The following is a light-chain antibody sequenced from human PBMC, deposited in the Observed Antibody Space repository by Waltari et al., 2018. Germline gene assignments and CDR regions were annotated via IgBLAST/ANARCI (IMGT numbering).Light chain of an antibody. Sequence: EIVLTQSPATLSSSPGDRATLSCRASQSVSSYLAWYQQKPGQAPRLLIYDASNRATGIPARFSGSGSGTDFTLTISSLEPEDFAVYYCQQRSNWDTFGQGTKLEIK. V-gene: IGKV3-11*01. J-gene: IGKJ2*01. CDR3: QQRSNWDT. CDR1: QSVSSY. CDR2: DAS.